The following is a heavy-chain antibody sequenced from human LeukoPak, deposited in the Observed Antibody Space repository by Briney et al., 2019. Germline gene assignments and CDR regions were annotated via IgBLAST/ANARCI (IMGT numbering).Heavy chain of an antibody. CDR3: ARRLGLRWDLQAFDI. CDR1: GYTFSSYD. D-gene: IGHD4-23*01. CDR2: MNPNSGNR. Sequence: ASVKVSCKASGYTFSSYDINWVRQATGQGLEWMGWMNPNSGNRGYAQKFQGRVTITRNISISTAYMELSSLRSEDTAVYYCARRLGLRWDLQAFDIWGQGTMVTVSS. J-gene: IGHJ3*02. V-gene: IGHV1-8*03.